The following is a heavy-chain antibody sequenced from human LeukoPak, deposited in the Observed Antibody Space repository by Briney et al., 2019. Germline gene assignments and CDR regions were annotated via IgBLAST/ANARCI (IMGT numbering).Heavy chain of an antibody. CDR1: GSSFTSYW. CDR3: AKLPNHSSSWYWGSNYWFDL. V-gene: IGHV5-51*01. CDR2: IYPGDSDT. J-gene: IGHJ5*02. Sequence: GESLQISCQGSGSSFTSYWIGWVRPLPGKGLEWMGIIYPGDSDTTYRPSFQGQVTISAEKSISTAYLKWSSLKASDTAMYYCAKLPNHSSSWYWGSNYWFDLWGQGTLVTVSS. D-gene: IGHD6-13*01.